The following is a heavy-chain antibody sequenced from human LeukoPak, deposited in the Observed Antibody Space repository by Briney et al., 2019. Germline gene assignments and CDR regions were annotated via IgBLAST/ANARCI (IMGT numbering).Heavy chain of an antibody. J-gene: IGHJ3*02. CDR3: ARDWSGIVVVPAAIKLNDAFDI. CDR1: GFTFSSYG. D-gene: IGHD2-2*01. V-gene: IGHV3-30*02. Sequence: GGSLRLSCAASGFTFSSYGMHWVRQAPGKGLEWVANIKQDGSEKYYADSVKGRFTISRDNSKNTLYLQMNSLRSDDTAVYYCARDWSGIVVVPAAIKLNDAFDIWGQGTMVTVSS. CDR2: IKQDGSEK.